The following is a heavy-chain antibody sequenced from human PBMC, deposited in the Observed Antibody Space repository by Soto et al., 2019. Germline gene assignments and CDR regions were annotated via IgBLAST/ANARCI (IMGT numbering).Heavy chain of an antibody. CDR2: ISGSGGST. CDR1: GFTFSSYA. D-gene: IGHD5-12*01. V-gene: IGHV3-23*01. CDR3: AKDLHRVVVATYYFDY. Sequence: GGSLRLSCAASGFTFSSYAMSWVRQAPGKGLEWVSAISGSGGSTYYADSVKGRFTISRDNSKNTLYLQMNSLRAEDTAVYYCAKDLHRVVVATYYFDYWGQGTLVTVSS. J-gene: IGHJ4*02.